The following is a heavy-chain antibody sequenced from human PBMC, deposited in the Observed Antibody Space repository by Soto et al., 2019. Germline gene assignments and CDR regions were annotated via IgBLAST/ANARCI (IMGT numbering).Heavy chain of an antibody. V-gene: IGHV1-18*01. Sequence: QVQLVQSGAEVKKPGASVKVSCKASGYTFTSYGISWVQQAPGQGLEWMGWISAYNGNTNYAQKLQGRVTMTTDTATSTAYMELRSLRSDDTAVYYCARRGGGGDYAGRYWYFDLWGRGTLVTVSS. D-gene: IGHD4-17*01. J-gene: IGHJ2*01. CDR2: ISAYNGNT. CDR3: ARRGGGGDYAGRYWYFDL. CDR1: GYTFTSYG.